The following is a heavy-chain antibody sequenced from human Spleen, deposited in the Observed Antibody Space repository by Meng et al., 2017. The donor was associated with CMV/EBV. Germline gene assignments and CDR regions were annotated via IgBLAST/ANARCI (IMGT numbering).Heavy chain of an antibody. J-gene: IGHJ4*02. CDR2: LNREATKA. CDR3: ARDRGFMEWSLDY. Sequence: AAAGFTLNSYWMHWVRQVPGKGLVWVSDLNREATKANYAGSVRGRFTISRDDAKNTLYLQMDTLRVEDTAVYYCARDRGFMEWSLDYWGQGALVTVSS. V-gene: IGHV3-74*01. D-gene: IGHD3-3*01. CDR1: GFTLNSYW.